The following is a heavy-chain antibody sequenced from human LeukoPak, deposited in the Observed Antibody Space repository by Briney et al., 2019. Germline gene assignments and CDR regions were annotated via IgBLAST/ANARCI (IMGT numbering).Heavy chain of an antibody. J-gene: IGHJ6*04. V-gene: IGHV3-30*04. Sequence: PGRSLRLSCTASGFTFSSYTMHWVRRAPGKGLEWVAVISHDGNIKYHADSMKDRFTISRDNSRNTLYLQMNSLRAEDTAVYYCAELGITMIGGVWGKGTTATISS. CDR1: GFTFSSYT. D-gene: IGHD3-10*02. CDR2: ISHDGNIK. CDR3: AELGITMIGGV.